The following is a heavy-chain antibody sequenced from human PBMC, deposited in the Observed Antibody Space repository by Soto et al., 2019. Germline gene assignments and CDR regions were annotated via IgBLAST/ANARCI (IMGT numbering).Heavy chain of an antibody. Sequence: ASVKVSCKASGYTFTSYGISWVRQAPGQGLEWMGWISAYNGNTNYAQKLQGRVTMTTDTSTSTAYMELRSLRSDDTAVYYCARVYYDFWSGYFRWFDPWGQGTLVTVSS. CDR2: ISAYNGNT. CDR1: GYTFTSYG. CDR3: ARVYYDFWSGYFRWFDP. D-gene: IGHD3-3*01. V-gene: IGHV1-18*01. J-gene: IGHJ5*02.